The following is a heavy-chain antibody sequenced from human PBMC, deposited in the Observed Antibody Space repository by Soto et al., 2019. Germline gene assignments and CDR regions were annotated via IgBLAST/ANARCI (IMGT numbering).Heavy chain of an antibody. CDR3: AKDLLWRGYDRTVQRNYFDY. CDR1: GFTFSSYA. J-gene: IGHJ4*02. CDR2: ISGSGGST. V-gene: IGHV3-23*01. D-gene: IGHD5-12*01. Sequence: GSLRLSCAASGFTFSSYAMSWVRQAPGKGLEWVSAISGSGGSTYYADSVKGRFTISRDNSKNTLYLQMNSLRAEDTAVYYCAKDLLWRGYDRTVQRNYFDYWGQGTLVTVSS.